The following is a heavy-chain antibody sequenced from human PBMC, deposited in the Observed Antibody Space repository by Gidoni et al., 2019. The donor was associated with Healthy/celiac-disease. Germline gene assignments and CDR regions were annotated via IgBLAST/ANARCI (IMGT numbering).Heavy chain of an antibody. CDR2: ISWNSGSI. CDR3: AKDQHSGYYGMDV. J-gene: IGHJ6*02. Sequence: EVQLVESGGGLVQPGRSLRLSCAASGFTFDNYAMHWVRQAPGKGLEWVSGISWNSGSIGYADSVKGRFTISRDNAKNSLYLQMNRLRAEDTALYYCAKDQHSGYYGMDVWGQGTTVTVSS. CDR1: GFTFDNYA. D-gene: IGHD3-10*01. V-gene: IGHV3-9*01.